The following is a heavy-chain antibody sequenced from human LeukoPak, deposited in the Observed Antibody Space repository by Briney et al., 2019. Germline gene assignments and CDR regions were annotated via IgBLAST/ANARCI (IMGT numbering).Heavy chain of an antibody. Sequence: PSETLSLTCTVSGGSISSYYWSWIRQPPGKGLEWIGSISHGGSTHYNASLKSRVTISVDTSKNQFSLKLSSVTAADTAVYYCASTTAYYYDSSGYCFDYWGQGTLVTVSS. V-gene: IGHV4-59*01. D-gene: IGHD3-22*01. J-gene: IGHJ4*02. CDR3: ASTTAYYYDSSGYCFDY. CDR1: GGSISSYY. CDR2: ISHGGST.